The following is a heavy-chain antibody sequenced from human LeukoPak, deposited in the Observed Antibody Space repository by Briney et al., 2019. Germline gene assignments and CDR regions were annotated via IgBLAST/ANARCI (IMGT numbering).Heavy chain of an antibody. CDR2: ISYDGSNK. J-gene: IGHJ4*02. D-gene: IGHD3-16*01. CDR1: GFTFSSYG. Sequence: PGGSLRLSCAASGFTFSSYGMHWVRQAPGKGLEWVAVISYDGSNKYYAGSVKGRFTISRDNSKNTLYLQMNSLRAEDTAVYYCAGGSDFDYWGQGTLVTVSS. V-gene: IGHV3-30*03. CDR3: AGGSDFDY.